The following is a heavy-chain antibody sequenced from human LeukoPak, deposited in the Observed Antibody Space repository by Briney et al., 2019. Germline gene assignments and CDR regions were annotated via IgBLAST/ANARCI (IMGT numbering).Heavy chain of an antibody. D-gene: IGHD2-21*02. CDR2: VSYDGSDK. CDR3: ARDRCGGNCYTFDY. CDR1: GFIFSTYG. J-gene: IGHJ4*02. V-gene: IGHV3-30*03. Sequence: PGRSLRLPCAASGFIFSTYGMHWVRQAPGKGLEWVAVVSYDGSDKYYADSVKGRFTISRDISKNTLYLQMDSLRAEDTAVYYCARDRCGGNCYTFDYWAQGTLVTVSS.